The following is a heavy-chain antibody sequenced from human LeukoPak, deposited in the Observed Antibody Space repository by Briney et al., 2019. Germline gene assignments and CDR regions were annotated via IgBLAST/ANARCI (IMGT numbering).Heavy chain of an antibody. V-gene: IGHV3-23*01. CDR2: ISASGSDT. Sequence: GGSLRLSCAASGFSFTTYSFSWVRQAPGKGLEWVSGISASGSDTYYADSVKGRFTISRDNSKNTLSLQMNSLRVEDTAIYYCAKDVRRCNGGCTWGQGTLVTVSP. CDR3: AKDVRRCNGGCT. J-gene: IGHJ5*02. D-gene: IGHD2-15*01. CDR1: GFSFTTYS.